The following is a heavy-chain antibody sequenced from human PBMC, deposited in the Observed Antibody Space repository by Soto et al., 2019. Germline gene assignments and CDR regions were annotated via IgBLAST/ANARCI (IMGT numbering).Heavy chain of an antibody. D-gene: IGHD5-18*01. Sequence: QAQLVESGGGVVQPGRSLRLSCAASGFAFSSYGMHWVRQAPGTGLGWVAVISYDGSLQHYADSVKGRFTISRDNSKNMVLLQISSLRAEDTAVYYGVSDRGYGHASVPYSWGQGTLVSVSS. CDR1: GFAFSSYG. J-gene: IGHJ4*02. V-gene: IGHV3-30*03. CDR3: VSDRGYGHASVPYS. CDR2: ISYDGSLQ.